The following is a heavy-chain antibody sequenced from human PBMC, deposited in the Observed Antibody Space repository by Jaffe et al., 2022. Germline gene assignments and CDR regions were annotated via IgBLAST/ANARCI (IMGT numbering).Heavy chain of an antibody. CDR2: INPNSGGT. V-gene: IGHV1-2*06. D-gene: IGHD4-17*01. J-gene: IGHJ4*02. CDR3: AREYTVTTDY. Sequence: QVQLVQSGAEVKKPGASVKVSCKASGYSFTGYYMHWVRQAPGQGLEWMGRINPNSGGTTYSQNFQGRVTMTRDTSISTAYMELSRLRSDDTAVYYCAREYTVTTDYWGQGTLVTVSS. CDR1: GYSFTGYY.